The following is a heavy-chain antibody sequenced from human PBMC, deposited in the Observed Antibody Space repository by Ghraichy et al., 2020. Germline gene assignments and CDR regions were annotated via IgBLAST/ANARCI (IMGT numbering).Heavy chain of an antibody. CDR3: AMTRPINSGYPRGWFDP. Sequence: SQTLSLTCAISGDSVSSNSAAWNWIRQSPSRGLEWLGRTYYRSKWYNDYAVSVKSRITINPDTSENQFSLQLNSVTPEDTAVYYCAMTRPINSGYPRGWFDPWGQGTLVTVSS. J-gene: IGHJ5*02. CDR1: GDSVSSNSAA. D-gene: IGHD5-12*01. V-gene: IGHV6-1*01. CDR2: TYYRSKWYN.